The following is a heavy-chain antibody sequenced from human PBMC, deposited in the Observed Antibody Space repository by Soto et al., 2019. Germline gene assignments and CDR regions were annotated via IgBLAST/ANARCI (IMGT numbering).Heavy chain of an antibody. V-gene: IGHV3-33*01. D-gene: IGHD3-16*01. J-gene: IGHJ2*01. CDR1: AGFTFSDFG. Sequence: QVELVESGGGVVQPGGSVRLSCGASAGFTFSDFGFHWVRQAPDKGLEWVAVIWYDGSHKYYAGAVKGRFTISRENSNTTVNLQINKLRGEDTVVDYGARDQLGTSYRYFDLWGRGSLVSVSA. CDR2: IWYDGSHK. CDR3: ARDQLGTSYRYFDL.